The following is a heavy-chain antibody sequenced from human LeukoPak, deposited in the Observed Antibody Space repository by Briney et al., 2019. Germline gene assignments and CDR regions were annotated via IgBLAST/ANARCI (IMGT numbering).Heavy chain of an antibody. V-gene: IGHV1-8*01. D-gene: IGHD4-17*01. Sequence: ASVKVSCKASGYTFTSYDINWVRQATGQGLEWMGWMNPNSGNTGYAQKFQGRVTMTRNTSISTAYMELSSLRSEDTAVYYCAREEYGDYHDAFDIWGQGTMVTVSS. CDR3: AREEYGDYHDAFDI. J-gene: IGHJ3*02. CDR2: MNPNSGNT. CDR1: GYTFTSYD.